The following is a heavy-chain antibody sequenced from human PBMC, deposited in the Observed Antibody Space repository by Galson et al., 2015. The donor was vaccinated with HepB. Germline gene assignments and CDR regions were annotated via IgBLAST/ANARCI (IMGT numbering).Heavy chain of an antibody. CDR2: IYSGGST. CDR3: AREGSGYSSSYYYYGMDV. D-gene: IGHD6-13*01. V-gene: IGHV3-53*01. Sequence: SLRLSCAASGFTVSSNYMSWVRQAPGKGLEWVSVIYSGGSTYYADPVKGRFTISRDNSKNTLYLQMNSLRAEDTAVYYCAREGSGYSSSYYYYGMDVWGQGTTVTVSS. J-gene: IGHJ6*02. CDR1: GFTVSSNY.